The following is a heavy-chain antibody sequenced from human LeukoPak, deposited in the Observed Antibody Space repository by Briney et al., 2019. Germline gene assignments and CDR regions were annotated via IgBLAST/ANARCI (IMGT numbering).Heavy chain of an antibody. CDR3: ARGAYFDWLYRLDY. CDR2: LYASGST. CDR1: GGSISSYS. Sequence: SETLSLTCTVSGGSISSYSWSWIRQPAGKGLGWIGRLYASGSTNYNPSLKSRVTMSVDTSKNQFSLKLSSVTAADTAVYYCARGAYFDWLYRLDYWGQGTLVTVSS. V-gene: IGHV4-4*07. J-gene: IGHJ4*02. D-gene: IGHD3-9*01.